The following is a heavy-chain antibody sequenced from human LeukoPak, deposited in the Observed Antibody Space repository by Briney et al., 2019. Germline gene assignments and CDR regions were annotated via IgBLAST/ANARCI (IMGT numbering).Heavy chain of an antibody. CDR2: IRANNGDT. J-gene: IGHJ4*02. V-gene: IGHV1-18*01. Sequence: GASVKVSCKASGYDFTTYAISWVRQAPGQGLEWMGWIRANNGDTYYAQNFQGRVTMTTDTSTSTAYVELRSLRSDDTAVYYCARDSTSWYDILDYWGQGTLVTVSS. D-gene: IGHD6-13*01. CDR1: GYDFTTYA. CDR3: ARDSTSWYDILDY.